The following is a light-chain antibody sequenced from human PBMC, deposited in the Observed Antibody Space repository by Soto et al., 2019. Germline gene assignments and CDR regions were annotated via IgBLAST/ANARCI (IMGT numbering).Light chain of an antibody. V-gene: IGKV3-11*01. CDR2: DAS. Sequence: EVVLTQSPATLSLPPGERATLSCRASQSVSSYLARYQQKPGQAPRLLIYDASNRATGIPARFSGSGSGTDFTLTISSLEPEDFAVYYCQQRSNWLTFGGGTKVEIK. CDR1: QSVSSY. CDR3: QQRSNWLT. J-gene: IGKJ4*01.